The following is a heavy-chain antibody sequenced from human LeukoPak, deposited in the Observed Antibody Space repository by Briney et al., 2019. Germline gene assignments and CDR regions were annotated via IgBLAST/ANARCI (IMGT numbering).Heavy chain of an antibody. CDR2: MSYDGSNK. Sequence: PGGSLRLSCAASGFTFSSYGMHWVRQAPGKGLEWVAVMSYDGSNKYYADSVKGRFTISRDNSKNTLYLQMNSLRAEDTAVYYCAKDSGLPEGYRSSWPPDYWGQGTLVTVSS. CDR3: AKDSGLPEGYRSSWPPDY. V-gene: IGHV3-30*18. CDR1: GFTFSSYG. J-gene: IGHJ4*02. D-gene: IGHD6-13*01.